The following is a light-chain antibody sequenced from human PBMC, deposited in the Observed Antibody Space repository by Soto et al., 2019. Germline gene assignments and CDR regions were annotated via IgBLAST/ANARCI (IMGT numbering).Light chain of an antibody. V-gene: IGLV2-8*01. J-gene: IGLJ1*01. CDR2: EVS. Sequence: QSVLTQPPSASGSPGQSVTISCTGTSSEVGGYNYVSWYQQHPGKAPKLMIYEVSKRPSGVPDRFSGSKSDNTASLTVSGLQAEDEADYYCSSYAGSNNFGVFGTGTKVTVL. CDR3: SSYAGSNNFGV. CDR1: SSEVGGYNY.